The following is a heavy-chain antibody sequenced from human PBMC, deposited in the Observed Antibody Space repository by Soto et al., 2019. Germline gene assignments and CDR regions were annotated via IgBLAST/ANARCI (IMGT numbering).Heavy chain of an antibody. CDR2: IVAATGTT. CDR1: CFTFSNYA. V-gene: IGHV3-23*01. D-gene: IGHD3-16*01. Sequence: WGSLRLSCAASCFTFSNYAISWVLQTPGKGLEWVSGIVAATGTTYYTDSVKGRFAIPRDNSRNTLYLQMSILRAEDTAVYYCAKDLGFSAPTAFDFWGQGTPVTLSS. CDR3: AKDLGFSAPTAFDF. J-gene: IGHJ4*02.